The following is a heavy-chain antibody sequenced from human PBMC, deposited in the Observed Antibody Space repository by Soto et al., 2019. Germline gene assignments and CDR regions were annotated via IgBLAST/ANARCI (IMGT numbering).Heavy chain of an antibody. V-gene: IGHV4-34*01. CDR3: ESGRWLHAFDI. D-gene: IGHD5-12*01. J-gene: IGHJ3*02. CDR1: GGSFSGYY. Sequence: KAXETLSLPCAVYGGSFSGYYWSWIRQPPGKGLEWIGEINHSGSTNYNPSLKSRVTISADTSKNQFSLKLSSVTAADTAVYYCESGRWLHAFDIWGQGTMVTVSS. CDR2: INHSGST.